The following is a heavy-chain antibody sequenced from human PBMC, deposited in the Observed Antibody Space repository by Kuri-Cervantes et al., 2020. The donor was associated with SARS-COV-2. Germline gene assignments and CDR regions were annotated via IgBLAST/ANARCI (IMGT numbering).Heavy chain of an antibody. V-gene: IGHV3-30*03. CDR2: ISYDGSNK. D-gene: IGHD3-10*02. Sequence: GESLKISCAASGFTFSSYGMHWVRQAPGKGLEWVAVISYDGSNKYYADSVKGRFTISRDNSKNTLYLQMNSLRAEDTAVYYCASELMYYFDYWAREPWSPSPQ. CDR3: ASELMYYFDY. CDR1: GFTFSSYG. J-gene: IGHJ4*02.